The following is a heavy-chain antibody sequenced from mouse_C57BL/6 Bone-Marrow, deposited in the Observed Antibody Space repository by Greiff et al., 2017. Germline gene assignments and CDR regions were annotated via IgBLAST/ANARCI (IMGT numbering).Heavy chain of an antibody. D-gene: IGHD2-5*01. CDR1: GYTFTSYW. V-gene: IGHV1-69*01. J-gene: IGHJ4*01. Sequence: VQLQQPGAELVMPGASVKLSCKASGYTFTSYWMHWVKQRPGQGLEWIGEIDPSDSYTNYNQKFKGKSTLTGDKSSSTAYMQLSSLPSEDSAVYYCASEGDSNYYAMDYWGQGTSVTVSS. CDR2: IDPSDSYT. CDR3: ASEGDSNYYAMDY.